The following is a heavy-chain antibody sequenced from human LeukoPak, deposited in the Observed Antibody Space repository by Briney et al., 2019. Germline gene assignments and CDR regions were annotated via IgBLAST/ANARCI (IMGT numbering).Heavy chain of an antibody. CDR3: ASSAVTTKRWFDP. CDR1: GYTFTSYG. V-gene: IGHV1-46*01. Sequence: ASVKVSCKASGYTFTSYGINWVRQAPGQGLEWMGIINPSGGSTSYAQKFQGRVAMTRDTSTSTVYMELSSLRSEDTAVYYCASSAVTTKRWFDPWGQGTLVTVSS. J-gene: IGHJ5*02. D-gene: IGHD4-17*01. CDR2: INPSGGST.